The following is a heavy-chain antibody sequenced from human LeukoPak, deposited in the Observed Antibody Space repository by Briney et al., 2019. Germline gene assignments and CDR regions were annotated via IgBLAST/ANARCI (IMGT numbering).Heavy chain of an antibody. J-gene: IGHJ5*02. CDR3: ARETTAAAAGRPEINWFDP. CDR2: IKQDGGEK. D-gene: IGHD6-13*01. V-gene: IGHV3-7*01. Sequence: GGSLRLSCAASGFTFSSYWMSWVRQAPGKGLEWVANIKQDGGEKYYVDSVKGRFTISRDNAKNSLYPQMNSLRAEDAAVYYCARETTAAAAGRPEINWFDPWGQGTLVTVSS. CDR1: GFTFSSYW.